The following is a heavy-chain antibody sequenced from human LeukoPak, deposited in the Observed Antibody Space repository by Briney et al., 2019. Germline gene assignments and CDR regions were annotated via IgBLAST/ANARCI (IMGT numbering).Heavy chain of an antibody. J-gene: IGHJ4*02. CDR1: GGSISSYY. CDR3: ARRGGHGGSFDY. CDR2: IYYSGSGST. V-gene: IGHV4-59*08. Sequence: PSETLSLTCTVSGGSISSYYWSWIRQPPGKGLEWIGYIYYSGSGSTNYNSSLKSRVTISVDTSKNQFSLKLSSVTAADTAVYYCARRGGHGGSFDYWGQGTLVTVSS. D-gene: IGHD4-23*01.